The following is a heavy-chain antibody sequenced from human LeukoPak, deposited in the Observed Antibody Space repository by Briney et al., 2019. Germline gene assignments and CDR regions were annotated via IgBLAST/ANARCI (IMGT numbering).Heavy chain of an antibody. CDR2: IYTTGST. CDR1: GGSISSGSYY. CDR3: ARVSFGSGYYNYMDV. Sequence: SETLSLTRTVSGGSISSGSYYCSWIRQPAGKGLGWIGRIYTTGSTNYNPSLKSRVTISVDTSKNQFSLKLSSVTAADTAVYYCARVSFGSGYYNYMDVWGKGTTVTVSS. J-gene: IGHJ6*03. V-gene: IGHV4-61*02. D-gene: IGHD3-10*01.